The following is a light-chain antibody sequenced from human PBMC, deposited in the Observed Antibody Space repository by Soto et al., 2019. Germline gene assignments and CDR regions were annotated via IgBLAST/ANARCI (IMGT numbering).Light chain of an antibody. CDR3: QQYKSYPLT. CDR1: QSICSK. CDR2: KAS. J-gene: IGKJ5*01. Sequence: DIQMTQSPSTLSASVGDRVTITCRASQSICSKLAWYQQKPGQAPTLLIYKASTLESGVPSRFSGSGSGTEFTLTISSLQPDDFATYYCQQYKSYPLTFGRGTRLEIK. V-gene: IGKV1-5*03.